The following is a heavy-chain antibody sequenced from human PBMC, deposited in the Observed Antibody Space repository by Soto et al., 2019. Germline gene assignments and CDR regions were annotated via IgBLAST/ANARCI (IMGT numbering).Heavy chain of an antibody. CDR2: ISAYNGNT. CDR1: GYTFTSYG. D-gene: IGHD6-13*01. V-gene: IGHV1-18*01. J-gene: IGHJ4*02. Sequence: ASVKVSCKASGYTFTSYGISWVRQAPGQGLEWMGWISAYNGNTNYAQKLQGRVTMTTDTSTSTAYMELRSLRSDDTAVYYCARDKSIAAAGTSQTFGYWGQGTLVTVSS. CDR3: ARDKSIAAAGTSQTFGY.